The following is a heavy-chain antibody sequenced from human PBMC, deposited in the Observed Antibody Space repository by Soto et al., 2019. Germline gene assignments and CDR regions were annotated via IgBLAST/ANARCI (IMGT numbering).Heavy chain of an antibody. CDR3: ARDSKLERLSWYYYYGMDV. V-gene: IGHV6-1*01. J-gene: IGHJ6*02. CDR1: GDSVSSNSAA. Sequence: QTLSLTCAISGDSVSSNSAAWNWIRQSPSRGLEWLGRTYYRSKWYNDYAVSVKSRITINPDTSKNQFSLQLNSVTPEDTAVYYCARDSKLERLSWYYYYGMDVWGQGTTVTVSS. D-gene: IGHD1-1*01. CDR2: TYYRSKWYN.